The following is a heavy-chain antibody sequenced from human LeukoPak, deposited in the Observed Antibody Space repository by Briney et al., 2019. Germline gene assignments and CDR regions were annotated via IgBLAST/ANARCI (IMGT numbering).Heavy chain of an antibody. J-gene: IGHJ4*02. V-gene: IGHV1-24*01. CDR2: FDPEDGET. CDR1: GYTLTELS. Sequence: VASVKVSCKVSGYTLTELSMHWVRQAPGKGLEWMGGFDPEDGETIYAQKFQGRVTMTEDTSTDTAYMELSSLRSEDTAVYYCATGEGYGSGSHDYWGQGTLVTVSS. CDR3: ATGEGYGSGSHDY. D-gene: IGHD3-10*01.